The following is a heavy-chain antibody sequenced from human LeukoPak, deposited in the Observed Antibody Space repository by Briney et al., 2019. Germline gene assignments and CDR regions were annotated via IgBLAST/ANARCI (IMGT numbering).Heavy chain of an antibody. CDR3: AKDTTAWWYHRAYMDV. CDR2: ISGSGDTT. J-gene: IGHJ6*03. V-gene: IGHV3-23*01. Sequence: GGSLRLSCAASGFNFSSYAMSWVRQAPGGGLEWVSAISGSGDTTYHADSVKGRFTISRDNSENRLSLQMDSLRAEATAVYFCAKDTTAWWYHRAYMDVGGKGTTVTVSS. D-gene: IGHD2-15*01. CDR1: GFNFSSYA.